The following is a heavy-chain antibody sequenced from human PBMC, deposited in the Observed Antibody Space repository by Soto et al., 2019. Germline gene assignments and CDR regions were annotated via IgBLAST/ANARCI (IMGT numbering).Heavy chain of an antibody. CDR1: GGSISSSSYY. CDR3: ASHAVHSSGFTDY. Sequence: QLQLQESGPGLVKPSETLSLTCTVSGGSISSSSYYWGWIRQPPGKGLEWIGSIYYSGSTYYNPSLKSQVPLSVDTSENHFSLTLSSVTAADTAVYYCASHAVHSSGFTDYWGQGTLVTVSS. V-gene: IGHV4-39*02. CDR2: IYYSGST. D-gene: IGHD6-19*01. J-gene: IGHJ4*02.